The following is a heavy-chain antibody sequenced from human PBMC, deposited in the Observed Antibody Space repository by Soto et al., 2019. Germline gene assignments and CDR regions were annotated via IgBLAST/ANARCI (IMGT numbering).Heavy chain of an antibody. Sequence: GGSLRLSCAASGFTFSSYAMSWVRQAPGKGLEWVSAISGSGGSTYYADSVKGRFTISRDNSKNTLYLQMNSLRAEDTAVYYCAKLSSAVLGIYYDSSGHLDYWGQGTLVTVSS. CDR2: ISGSGGST. CDR1: GFTFSSYA. J-gene: IGHJ4*02. D-gene: IGHD3-22*01. CDR3: AKLSSAVLGIYYDSSGHLDY. V-gene: IGHV3-23*01.